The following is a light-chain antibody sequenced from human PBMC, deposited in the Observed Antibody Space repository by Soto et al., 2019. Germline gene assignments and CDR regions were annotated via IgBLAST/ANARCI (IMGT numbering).Light chain of an antibody. CDR3: AAWDDSLNAVV. V-gene: IGLV1-44*01. J-gene: IGLJ2*01. CDR1: SSNIGSNT. Sequence: QSVLTQPPSASGIPGQRVTISCSGRSSNIGSNTVNWYQQLPGTAPKLLIYSNSQRPSGVPDRFSGSRSGTSGSLAISGLQSEDEADYYCAAWDDSLNAVVFGGGTKLTVL. CDR2: SNS.